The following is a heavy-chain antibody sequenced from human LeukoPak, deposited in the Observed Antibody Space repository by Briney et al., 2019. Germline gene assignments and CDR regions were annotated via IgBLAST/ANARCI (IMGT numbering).Heavy chain of an antibody. D-gene: IGHD3-22*01. V-gene: IGHV1-18*01. CDR1: GYTFTSYG. Sequence: GASVKVSCKASGYTFTSYGISWVRQAPGQGLEWMGWISAYNDNTNYAQKLQGRVTMSTDTSTSTAYMELRSLRSDDTAVYYCARDAYYYGSSGYYGPDYWGQGTLVTVSS. J-gene: IGHJ4*02. CDR3: ARDAYYYGSSGYYGPDY. CDR2: ISAYNDNT.